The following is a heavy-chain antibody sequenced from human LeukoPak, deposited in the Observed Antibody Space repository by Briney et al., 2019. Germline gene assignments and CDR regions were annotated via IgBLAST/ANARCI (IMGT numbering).Heavy chain of an antibody. D-gene: IGHD1-1*01. J-gene: IGHJ4*02. CDR3: ARDRPGGGKLDFDY. CDR1: GFTFSSYA. Sequence: GRSLRLSCAASGFTFSSYAMHWVRQAPGKGLEWVAVISYDGSNKYYADSVKGRFTISRHNSKNTLYLQMNSLRTDDTAVYYCARDRPGGGKLDFDYWGQGTLVTVSS. V-gene: IGHV3-30*14. CDR2: ISYDGSNK.